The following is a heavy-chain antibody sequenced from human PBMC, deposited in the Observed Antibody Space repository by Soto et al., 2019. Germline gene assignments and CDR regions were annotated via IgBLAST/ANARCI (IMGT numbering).Heavy chain of an antibody. CDR2: IWYDGSNK. D-gene: IGHD5-18*01. Sequence: SGGSLRLCCAASGFTFSSYGMHWVRQAPGKGLEWVAVIWYDGSNKYYADSVKGRFTISRDNSKNTLYLQMNSLRAEDTAVYYCARDDTRFKGIDYYGMDVWGQGTTVTVSS. V-gene: IGHV3-33*01. J-gene: IGHJ6*02. CDR3: ARDDTRFKGIDYYGMDV. CDR1: GFTFSSYG.